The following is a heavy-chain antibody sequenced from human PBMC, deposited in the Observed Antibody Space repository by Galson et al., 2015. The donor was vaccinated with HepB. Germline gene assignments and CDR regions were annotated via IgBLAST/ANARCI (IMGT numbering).Heavy chain of an antibody. V-gene: IGHV3-7*04. D-gene: IGHD6-13*01. J-gene: IGHJ4*02. CDR2: INQDGSVE. Sequence: SLRLSCAASGFTFSTYWMSWVRQAPGKGLEWVANINQDGSVESYVDSVKGRFTISRDNVKNSLYLQMNSLRADDTAVYYCARGPLMTADGTRWGQGTLVTVSS. CDR1: GFTFSTYW. CDR3: ARGPLMTADGTR.